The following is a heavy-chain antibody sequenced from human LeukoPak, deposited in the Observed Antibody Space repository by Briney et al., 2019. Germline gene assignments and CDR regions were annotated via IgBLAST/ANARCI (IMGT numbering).Heavy chain of an antibody. CDR2: INPNSGGT. CDR1: GYTFTGYY. D-gene: IGHD4-17*01. CDR3: AITRPTVTNYYYMDV. Sequence: ASVKVSCKASGYTFTGYYMHWVRQAPGQGLEWMGWINPNSGGTNYAQKFQGRVTMTRDTSISTAYMELSRLRSDDTAVYYCAITRPTVTNYYYMDVWGKGTTVTISS. V-gene: IGHV1-2*02. J-gene: IGHJ6*03.